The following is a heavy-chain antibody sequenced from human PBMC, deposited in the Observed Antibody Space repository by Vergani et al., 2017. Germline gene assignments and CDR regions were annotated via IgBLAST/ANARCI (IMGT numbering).Heavy chain of an antibody. J-gene: IGHJ4*02. CDR2: IYYSGST. Sequence: QVQLQESGPGLVKPSQTLSLTCTVSGVSISSGDYYWSWIRQPPGKGLEWIGYIYYSGSTYYNPSLKSRVTISVDTSKNQFSLKLSSVTAADTAVYYCARDKGEQWLVPGYWGQGTLVTVSS. CDR1: GVSISSGDYY. V-gene: IGHV4-30-4*08. D-gene: IGHD6-19*01. CDR3: ARDKGEQWLVPGY.